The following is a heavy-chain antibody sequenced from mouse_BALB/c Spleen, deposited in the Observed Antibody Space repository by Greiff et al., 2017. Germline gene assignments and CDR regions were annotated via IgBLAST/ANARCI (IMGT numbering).Heavy chain of an antibody. CDR3: AGDRDYYDGSYADY. CDR1: GFTFTDYY. CDR2: IRNNANGYTT. J-gene: IGHJ2*01. Sequence: EVKLVESGGGLVQPGGSLRLSCATSGFTFTDYYMSWVRQSPGKALEWLGFIRNNANGYTTAYSASVKGRFTISRDNSQSILYLQMNTLRAEDSATYYCAGDRDYYDGSYADYWGQGTTLTVSS. D-gene: IGHD1-1*01. V-gene: IGHV7-3*02.